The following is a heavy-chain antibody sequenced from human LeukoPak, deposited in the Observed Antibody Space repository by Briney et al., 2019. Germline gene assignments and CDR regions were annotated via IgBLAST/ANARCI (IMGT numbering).Heavy chain of an antibody. CDR3: ARVTSGMRYNWFDP. J-gene: IGHJ5*02. CDR2: IHPRSGYS. Sequence: ASVKVSFKTSGYTFIDYDVNWVRQAGGQGLAWLGYIHPRSGYSERAQRFQGRLSKTRNIITDTAYVELSTQSSDDTDVYYCARVTSGMRYNWFDPWGQGTLIIVSS. D-gene: IGHD2-2*01. CDR1: GYTFIDYD. V-gene: IGHV1-8*01.